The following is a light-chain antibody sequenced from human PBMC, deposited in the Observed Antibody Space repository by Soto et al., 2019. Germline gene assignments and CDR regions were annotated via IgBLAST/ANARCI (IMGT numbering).Light chain of an antibody. CDR1: QSVSASY. CDR3: QQYHSSAT. CDR2: GAS. V-gene: IGKV3-20*01. J-gene: IGKJ2*01. Sequence: IVLTQSPGTLSLSPGERATLSCRASQSVSASYLAWYQQQPGQAPRLLIYGASNRATGFPDRFSVSGSGTDFTLTISRLEPEDSAGYDCQQYHSSATCGQGTKLES.